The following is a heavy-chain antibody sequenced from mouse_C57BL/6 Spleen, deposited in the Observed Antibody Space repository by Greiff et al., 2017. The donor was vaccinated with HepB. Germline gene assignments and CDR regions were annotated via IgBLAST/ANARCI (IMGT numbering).Heavy chain of an antibody. CDR3: ARKDFDY. V-gene: IGHV1-82*01. CDR2: IYPGDGDT. CDR1: GYAFSSSW. Sequence: QVQLKESGPELVKPGASVKISCKASGYAFSSSWMNWVKQRPGKGLEWIGRIYPGDGDTNYNGKFKGKATLTADKSSSTAYMQLSSLTSEDSAVYCCARKDFDYWGQGTTLTVSS. J-gene: IGHJ2*01.